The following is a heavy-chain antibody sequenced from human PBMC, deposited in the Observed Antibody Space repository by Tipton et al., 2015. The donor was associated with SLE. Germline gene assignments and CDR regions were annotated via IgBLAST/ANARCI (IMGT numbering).Heavy chain of an antibody. J-gene: IGHJ3*02. CDR2: IYTSGST. Sequence: TLSLTCTVFGDSISRYYWSWIRQPAGKGLEWIGRIYTSGSTNYNPSLKSRVTMSVDTSKNQFSLKLSSVTAADTAVYYCAKDWDYCSGGSCYHDAFDIWGQGTMVTVSS. CDR1: GDSISRYY. CDR3: AKDWDYCSGGSCYHDAFDI. D-gene: IGHD2-15*01. V-gene: IGHV4-4*07.